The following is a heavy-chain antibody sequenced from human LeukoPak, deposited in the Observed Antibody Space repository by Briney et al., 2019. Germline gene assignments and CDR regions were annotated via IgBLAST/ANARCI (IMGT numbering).Heavy chain of an antibody. CDR1: GGSFSGYY. J-gene: IGHJ4*02. CDR2: INHSGST. CDR3: ARGRIAAALYYFDY. Sequence: SETLSLTCAVYGGSFSGYYWSWIRQPPGKGLEWIGEINHSGSTNYNPSLKSRVTISVDTSKNQFSLKLSSVTAADTAVYYCARGRIAAALYYFDYWGQGTLVTVSS. D-gene: IGHD6-13*01. V-gene: IGHV4-34*01.